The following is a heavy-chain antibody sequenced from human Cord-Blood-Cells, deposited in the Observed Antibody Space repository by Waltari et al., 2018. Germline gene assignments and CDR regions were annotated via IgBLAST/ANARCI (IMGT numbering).Heavy chain of an antibody. Sequence: RQAPGKGLEWVSYISSSSSTIYYADSVKGRFTISRDNAKNSLYLQMNSLRDEDTAVYYGARASGYCSGGSCYYDAFDIWGQGTMVTVSS. J-gene: IGHJ3*02. CDR2: ISSSSSTI. D-gene: IGHD2-15*01. V-gene: IGHV3-48*02. CDR3: ARASGYCSGGSCYYDAFDI.